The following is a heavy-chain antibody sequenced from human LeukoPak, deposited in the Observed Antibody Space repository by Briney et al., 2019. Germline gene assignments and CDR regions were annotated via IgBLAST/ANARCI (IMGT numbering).Heavy chain of an antibody. D-gene: IGHD3-22*01. CDR3: ARSGSSYDSSGYYYPREYYFDY. J-gene: IGHJ4*02. CDR1: GFTVSSNY. CDR2: IYSGGST. Sequence: GGSLRLSCAASGFTVSSNYMSWVRQAPGKGLEWVSVIYSGGSTYYADSVKGRFTISRDNSKDTLYLQMNSLRAEDTAVYYCARSGSSYDSSGYYYPREYYFDYWGQGTLVTVSS. V-gene: IGHV3-66*01.